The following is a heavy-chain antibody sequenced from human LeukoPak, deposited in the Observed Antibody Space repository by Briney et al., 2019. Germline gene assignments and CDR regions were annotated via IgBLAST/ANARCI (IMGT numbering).Heavy chain of an antibody. D-gene: IGHD6-13*01. CDR2: IYHSGST. V-gene: IGHV4-59*08. CDR3: ARIYSSSWFLNWFDP. J-gene: IGHJ5*02. Sequence: SETLSLTCTVSGGSISSYYWSWIRQPPGKGLECIGTIYHSGSTYYNPSLKSRVTISVDTSKNQFSLKLNSVTAADTAVYYCARIYSSSWFLNWFDPWGQGTLVTVSS. CDR1: GGSISSYY.